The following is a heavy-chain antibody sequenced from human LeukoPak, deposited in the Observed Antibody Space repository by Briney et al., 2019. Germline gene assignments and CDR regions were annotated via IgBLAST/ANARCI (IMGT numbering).Heavy chain of an antibody. CDR3: TRTVWEAAGMYYFDY. J-gene: IGHJ4*02. CDR1: GFTFSGSA. V-gene: IGHV3-73*01. D-gene: IGHD6-13*01. Sequence: GGSLRLSCAASGFTFSGSAMHWVRQASGKGLKWVGRIRSKANSYATAYAASVKGRFTISRDDSKNTAYLQMNSLKTEDTVVYYCTRTVWEAAGMYYFDYWGQGTLVTVSS. CDR2: IRSKANSYAT.